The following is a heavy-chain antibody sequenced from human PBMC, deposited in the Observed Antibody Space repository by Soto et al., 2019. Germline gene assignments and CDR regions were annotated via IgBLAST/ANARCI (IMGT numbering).Heavy chain of an antibody. J-gene: IGHJ6*03. CDR3: AKPSVAGKRYYYYYMDV. Sequence: GGSLRLSCAASGFTFSSYAMSWVRQAPGKGLEWVSAISGSGGSTYYADSVKGRFTISRDNSKNTLYLQMNSLRAEDTAVYYCAKPSVAGKRYYYYYMDVWGKGTTVTVSS. CDR1: GFTFSSYA. D-gene: IGHD6-19*01. V-gene: IGHV3-23*01. CDR2: ISGSGGST.